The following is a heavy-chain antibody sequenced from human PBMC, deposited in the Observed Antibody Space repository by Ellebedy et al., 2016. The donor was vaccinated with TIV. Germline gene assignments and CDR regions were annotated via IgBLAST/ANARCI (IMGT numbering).Heavy chain of an antibody. CDR1: GFTFSSYS. CDR2: ISSSSSTI. Sequence: GESLKISXAASGFTFSSYSMNWVRQAPGKGLEWVSYISSSSSTIYYADSVKGRFTISRDNAKNSLYLQMNSLRDEDTAVYYCVKDLGDHDYWGQGTLVTVSS. V-gene: IGHV3-48*02. D-gene: IGHD3-16*01. J-gene: IGHJ4*02. CDR3: VKDLGDHDY.